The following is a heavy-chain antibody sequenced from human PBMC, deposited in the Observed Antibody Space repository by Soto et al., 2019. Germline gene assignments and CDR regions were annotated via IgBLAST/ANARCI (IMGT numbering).Heavy chain of an antibody. Sequence: KPSETRSLTCAVSGGSISSSHWWSCVRQPPGKGPGWIGEIYHSGSTNYNPSLKSRVTISVDQSKNHFSQQLSPVTPAHTAAPYCATRTMARGVISPNGWFDPWGQGTLVTVCS. CDR3: ATRTMARGVISPNGWFDP. CDR1: GGSISSSHW. CDR2: IYHSGST. D-gene: IGHD3-10*01. J-gene: IGHJ5*02. V-gene: IGHV4-4*02.